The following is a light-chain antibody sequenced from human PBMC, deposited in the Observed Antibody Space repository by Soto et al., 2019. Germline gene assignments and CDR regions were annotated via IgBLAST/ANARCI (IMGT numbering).Light chain of an antibody. CDR3: QSWGTGNRV. J-gene: IGLJ3*02. V-gene: IGLV4-69*02. Sequence: QPVLTQPPSASLGASVNLTCFLSRGYNNYAIAWHQQQPGRGPRYLMKVNSDGSHNKGDGIPDRFSGSSSGAERHLTISGLQSEDEAVYFCQSWGTGNRVFGGGTKLTVL. CDR1: RGYNNYA. CDR2: VNSDGSH.